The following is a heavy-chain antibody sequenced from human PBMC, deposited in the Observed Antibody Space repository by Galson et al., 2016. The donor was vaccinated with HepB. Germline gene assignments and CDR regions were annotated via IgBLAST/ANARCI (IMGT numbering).Heavy chain of an antibody. CDR1: GYSFISYW. CDR2: IYPGDSDT. D-gene: IGHD3-22*01. Sequence: QSGAEVKKPGESLKISCKTSGYSFISYWIGWVRQMPGKGLEWMGIIYPGDSDTRYNPPFQGQVTISADKSISTAYLHWSSLKASDSAIYYCAQAYDSSVYPPYYFDNWGQGTLVTVSS. J-gene: IGHJ4*02. V-gene: IGHV5-51*01. CDR3: AQAYDSSVYPPYYFDN.